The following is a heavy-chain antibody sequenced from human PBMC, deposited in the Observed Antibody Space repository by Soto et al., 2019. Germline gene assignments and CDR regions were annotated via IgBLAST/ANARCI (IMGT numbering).Heavy chain of an antibody. D-gene: IGHD3-22*01. V-gene: IGHV4-59*08. J-gene: IGHJ4*02. CDR2: IYYTGTT. CDR3: ARLGGYYQAFDS. CDR1: GGSLRDQY. Sequence: SEALSLTCTVSGGSLRDQYWGWFRQPPGKGLEWIGYIYYTGTTKFKPSLKSRVTVSVDSSKNQFSLKLDSVTAADTSVYYCARLGGYYQAFDSWGQGSLVTVSS.